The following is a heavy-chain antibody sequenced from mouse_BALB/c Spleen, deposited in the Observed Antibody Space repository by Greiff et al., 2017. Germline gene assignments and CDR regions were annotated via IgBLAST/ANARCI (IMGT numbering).Heavy chain of an antibody. CDR3: ATITTVVEGFAY. Sequence: EVKLVESGGGLVKPGGSLKLSCAASGFTFSSYAMSWVRQTPEKRLEWVATISSGGSYTYYPDSVKGRFTISRDNAKNTLYLQMSSLRSEDTAMYYCATITTVVEGFAYWGQGTLVTVSA. V-gene: IGHV5-9-3*01. D-gene: IGHD1-1*01. CDR2: ISSGGSYT. J-gene: IGHJ3*01. CDR1: GFTFSSYA.